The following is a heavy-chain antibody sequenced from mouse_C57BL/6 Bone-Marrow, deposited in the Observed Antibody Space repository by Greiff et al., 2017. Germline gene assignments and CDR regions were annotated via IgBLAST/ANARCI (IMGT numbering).Heavy chain of an antibody. V-gene: IGHV3-6*01. CDR2: ISYDGSN. J-gene: IGHJ4*01. Sequence: ESGPGLVKPSQSLSLTCSVTGYSITSGYYWNWIRQFPGNKLEWMGYISYDGSNNYNPSLKNRISITRDTSTNQFFLKLNSVTTEDTATYYCARDDYDRAMDYWGQGTSVTVSS. CDR1: GYSITSGYY. D-gene: IGHD2-4*01. CDR3: ARDDYDRAMDY.